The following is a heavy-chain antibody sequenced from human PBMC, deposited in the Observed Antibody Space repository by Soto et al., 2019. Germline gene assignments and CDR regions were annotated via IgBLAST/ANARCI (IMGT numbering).Heavy chain of an antibody. Sequence: SQTLSLTCAISGDSVPSNTAAWNWIRQSPSRGLEWLGRTYFRSKWYNDYAVTVKSRIIINPDTSNNQFSLQLNSVTPADTAVYFCAKGDNLGPKTGYAFDPWGQGIMVTVSS. CDR2: TYFRSKWYN. D-gene: IGHD5-12*01. CDR1: GDSVPSNTAA. V-gene: IGHV6-1*01. CDR3: AKGDNLGPKTGYAFDP. J-gene: IGHJ5*02.